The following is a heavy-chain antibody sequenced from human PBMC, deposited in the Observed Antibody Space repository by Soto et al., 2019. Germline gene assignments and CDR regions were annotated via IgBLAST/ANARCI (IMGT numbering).Heavy chain of an antibody. CDR2: INHSGST. Sequence: SETLSLTCAVYGGSFSGYYWSWIRQPPGKGLEWIGEINHSGSTNYNPSLKSRVTISVDTSKNQFSLKLSSVTAADTAVYYCDSYGTPDFWCVFHWSAPCGHGTLVTVSS. J-gene: IGHJ5*02. V-gene: IGHV4-34*01. CDR3: DSYGTPDFWCVFHWSAP. D-gene: IGHD3-3*01. CDR1: GGSFSGYY.